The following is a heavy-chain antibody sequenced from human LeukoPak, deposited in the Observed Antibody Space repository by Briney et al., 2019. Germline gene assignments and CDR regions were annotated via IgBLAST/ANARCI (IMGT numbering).Heavy chain of an antibody. CDR3: ARSGMAVAATPWD. D-gene: IGHD6-19*01. CDR2: INQDGSEK. CDR1: GFTFNNYA. V-gene: IGHV3-7*05. Sequence: SGGSLRLSCAASGFTFNNYAIHWVRQAPGRGLEWVAHINQDGSEKYSVDSVRGRFTISRDNVKNSLFLQINILRAEDTAVYYCARSGMAVAATPWDWGQGTLVTVSS. J-gene: IGHJ1*01.